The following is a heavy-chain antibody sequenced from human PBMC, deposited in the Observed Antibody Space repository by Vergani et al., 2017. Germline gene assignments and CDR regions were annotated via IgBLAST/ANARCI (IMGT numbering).Heavy chain of an antibody. J-gene: IGHJ4*02. D-gene: IGHD1-1*01. CDR1: GFAFSNYA. V-gene: IGHV3-23*01. Sequence: EVRLLESGGGLAQPGGSLRLSCAASGFAFSNYAMTWVRQAPGKGLDWVSAISDSGSTTYHADSVGDRFTISRDNSKNTLYLQMDSLRVEDTAVYYCASRPWSDGGFFVYWVQGTLVTVSS. CDR2: ISDSGSTT. CDR3: ASRPWSDGGFFVY.